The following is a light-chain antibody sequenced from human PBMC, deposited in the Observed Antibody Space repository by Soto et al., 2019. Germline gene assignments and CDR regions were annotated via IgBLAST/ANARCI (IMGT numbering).Light chain of an antibody. V-gene: IGKV3-11*01. Sequence: EIVMTQSPATLSVSPGERATLSCRASQSVSSNLAWYQQKPGQAPRLLIYDASTKATGIPARFSGSGSETDFTLTISSLEPEDFAVYYCQQRNIWPPITFGQGTRLEIK. J-gene: IGKJ5*01. CDR2: DAS. CDR3: QQRNIWPPIT. CDR1: QSVSSN.